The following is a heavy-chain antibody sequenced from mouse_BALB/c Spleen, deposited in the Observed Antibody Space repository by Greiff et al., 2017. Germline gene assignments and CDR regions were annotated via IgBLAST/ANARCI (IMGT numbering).Heavy chain of an antibody. Sequence: QVQLKESGAELAKPGASVKMSCKASGYTFTSYWMHWVKQRPGQGLEWIGYINPSTGYTEYNQKFKDKATLTADKSSSTAYMQLSSLTSEDSAVYYCARRDYYGSSYVGYFDYWGQGTTLTVSS. D-gene: IGHD1-1*01. CDR1: GYTFTSYW. CDR2: INPSTGYT. CDR3: ARRDYYGSSYVGYFDY. V-gene: IGHV1-7*01. J-gene: IGHJ2*01.